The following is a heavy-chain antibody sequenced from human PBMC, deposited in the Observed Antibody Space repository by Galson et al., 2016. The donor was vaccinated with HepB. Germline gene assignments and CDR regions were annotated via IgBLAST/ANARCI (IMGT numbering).Heavy chain of an antibody. J-gene: IGHJ4*02. CDR1: GGSISSSRYS. D-gene: IGHD2-2*01. Sequence: SETLYLTCTVSGGSISSSRYSWGWIRQPPGQPLELNGCLSYSGSTSYISSPKSRVTIHVDTSKNQFPLNLSAVTAADTAVYYCARYCSSTSCSRYGDILTGYDGPFWGQGALVTVSS. CDR2: LSYSGST. CDR3: ARYCSSTSCSRYGDILTGYDGPF. V-gene: IGHV4-39*01.